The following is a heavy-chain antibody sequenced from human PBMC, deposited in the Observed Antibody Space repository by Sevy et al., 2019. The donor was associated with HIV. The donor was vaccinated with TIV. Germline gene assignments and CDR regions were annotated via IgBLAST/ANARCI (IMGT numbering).Heavy chain of an antibody. D-gene: IGHD3-22*01. Sequence: GGSLRLSCAASGFTFSSYGMHWVRQAPGKGLEWVAVIWYDGSNKYYADSVKGRFTISRDNSKNTLYLQMNSLRAEDTAVYYCAKDGTYYYDSSGYYPYYFDYWGQGTLVTVSS. J-gene: IGHJ4*02. CDR1: GFTFSSYG. V-gene: IGHV3-33*06. CDR2: IWYDGSNK. CDR3: AKDGTYYYDSSGYYPYYFDY.